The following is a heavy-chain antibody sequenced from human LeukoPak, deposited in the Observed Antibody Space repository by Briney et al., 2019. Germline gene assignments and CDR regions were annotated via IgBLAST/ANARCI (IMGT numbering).Heavy chain of an antibody. J-gene: IGHJ3*02. Sequence: SETLSLTCTVSGGSISNGGYYWSWIRQHPGKGLEWIGYVYYSGTTYYNPSLESRVTMSVDTSKNQFSLKLSSVTAADTAVYYCARYRDSGGRLAFDIWGQGTMVIVSS. CDR2: VYYSGTT. D-gene: IGHD2-15*01. V-gene: IGHV4-31*03. CDR1: GGSISNGGYY. CDR3: ARYRDSGGRLAFDI.